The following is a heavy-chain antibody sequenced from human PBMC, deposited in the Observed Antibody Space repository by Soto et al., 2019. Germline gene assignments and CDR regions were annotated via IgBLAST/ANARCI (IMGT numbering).Heavy chain of an antibody. J-gene: IGHJ3*02. CDR3: ARASIAARPGAFDI. CDR1: GFTFSSYA. Sequence: GGSLILSCAASGFTFSSYAMHWVRQALGKGLEWVAVISYDGSNKYYADSVKGRFTISRDNSKNTLYLQMNSLRAEDTAVYYCARASIAARPGAFDIWGQGTMVTVSS. CDR2: ISYDGSNK. D-gene: IGHD6-6*01. V-gene: IGHV3-30-3*01.